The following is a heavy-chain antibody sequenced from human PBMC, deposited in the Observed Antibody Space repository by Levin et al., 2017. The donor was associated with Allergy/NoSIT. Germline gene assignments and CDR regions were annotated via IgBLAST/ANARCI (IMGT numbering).Heavy chain of an antibody. Sequence: SVKVSCKASGGTFSSYAISWVRQAPGQGLEWMGGIIPIFGTANYAQKFQGRVTITADESTSTAYMELSSLRSEDTAVYYCARGPVITAGTRWVPFDYWGQGTLVTVSS. V-gene: IGHV1-69*13. J-gene: IGHJ4*02. CDR2: IIPIFGTA. D-gene: IGHD6-13*01. CDR1: GGTFSSYA. CDR3: ARGPVITAGTRWVPFDY.